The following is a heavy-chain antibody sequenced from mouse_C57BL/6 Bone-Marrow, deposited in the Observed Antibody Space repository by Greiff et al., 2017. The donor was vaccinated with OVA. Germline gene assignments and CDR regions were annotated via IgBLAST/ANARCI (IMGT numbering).Heavy chain of an antibody. CDR2: IYPRSGNT. Sequence: VQLQQSGAELARPGASVKLSCKASGYTFTSYGISWVKQRTGQGLEWIGEIYPRSGNTYYNEKFKGKATLTADKSSSTAYMELRSLTSEDSAVYFCARPYYYGMDYWGQGTSVTVSS. J-gene: IGHJ4*01. V-gene: IGHV1-81*01. CDR3: ARPYYYGMDY. CDR1: GYTFTSYG.